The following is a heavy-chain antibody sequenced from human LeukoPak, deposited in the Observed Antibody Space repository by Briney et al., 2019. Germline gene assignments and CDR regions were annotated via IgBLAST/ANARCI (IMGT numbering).Heavy chain of an antibody. V-gene: IGHV1-69*04. D-gene: IGHD6-13*01. CDR3: AREKYSSSSRFDP. CDR1: GGTFSSYA. CDR2: IIPILGIA. J-gene: IGHJ5*02. Sequence: ASVKVSCKASGGTFSSYAISWVRQAPGQGLEWMGRIIPILGIANYAQKFQGRVTITADKSTSTAYMELSSLRSEDTAVYYCAREKYSSSSRFDPWGQGTLVTVSS.